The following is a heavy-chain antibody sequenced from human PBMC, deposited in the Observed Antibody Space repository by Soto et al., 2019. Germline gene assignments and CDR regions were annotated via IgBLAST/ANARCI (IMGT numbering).Heavy chain of an antibody. D-gene: IGHD2-21*02. V-gene: IGHV1-46*01. CDR3: ARGGHVVVVTAALDY. Sequence: QVQLVQSGAEVKKPGASVKVSCKASGDTFTDYYIHWVRQAPGQGLEWMGTVNPSGGHTTYAQHFLGRRTXTWXXSXSTLYMELTSLTSEDTAVYYCARGGHVVVVTAALDYWGQGTLVTVSS. J-gene: IGHJ4*02. CDR2: VNPSGGHT. CDR1: GDTFTDYY.